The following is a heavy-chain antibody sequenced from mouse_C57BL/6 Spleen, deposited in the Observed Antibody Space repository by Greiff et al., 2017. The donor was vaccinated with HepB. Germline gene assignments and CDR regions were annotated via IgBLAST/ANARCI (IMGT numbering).Heavy chain of an antibody. CDR2: IDPENGDT. V-gene: IGHV14-4*01. Sequence: VQLQQSGAELVRPGASVKLSCTASGFNIKDDYMHWVKQRPEQALEWIGWIDPENGDTEYASKFQGKATITADTSSNTAYRQLSSLASEETAVYYCTTGGGFDYAMDYWGQGTSVTVSS. CDR3: TTGGGFDYAMDY. J-gene: IGHJ4*01. CDR1: GFNIKDDY.